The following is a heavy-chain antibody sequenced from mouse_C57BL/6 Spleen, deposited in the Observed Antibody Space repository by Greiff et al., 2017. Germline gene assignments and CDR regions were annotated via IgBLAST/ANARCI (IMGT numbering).Heavy chain of an antibody. CDR1: GYTFTSYW. CDR3: ARGAKPRYDFYY. V-gene: IGHV1-69*01. Sequence: QVQLQQPGAELVMPGASVKLSCKASGYTFTSYWMHWVKQRPGQGLEWIGEIDPSDSYTNYNQKFKGKSTLTVDKSSSTAYMQLSSLTSEDSAVYYCARGAKPRYDFYYWGQGTTLTFSS. D-gene: IGHD1-1*01. CDR2: IDPSDSYT. J-gene: IGHJ2*01.